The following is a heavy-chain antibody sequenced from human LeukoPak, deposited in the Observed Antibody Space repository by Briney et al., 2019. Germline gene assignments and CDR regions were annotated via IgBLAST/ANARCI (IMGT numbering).Heavy chain of an antibody. V-gene: IGHV4-59*01. CDR3: ARVYYGDYVDNWFDP. D-gene: IGHD4-17*01. CDR2: VFYTGST. Sequence: SETLSLTCTVSGGSFSNNYWSWLRQPPGKGLEWIGYVFYTGSTNYNPSLKSRVTISIDTSKNQFSLKLSSVTAADTAVYYCARVYYGDYVDNWFDPWGQGTLVTVSS. J-gene: IGHJ5*02. CDR1: GGSFSNNY.